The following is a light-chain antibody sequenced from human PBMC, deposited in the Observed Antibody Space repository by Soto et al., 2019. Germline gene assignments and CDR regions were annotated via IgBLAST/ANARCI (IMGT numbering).Light chain of an antibody. CDR1: QSIDSF. Sequence: DIQMTQSPSSLSASVGDRVAVTCRASQSIDSFLNWYQQKPGKAPKLLIFAASTLESGVPSRFSGSGYGTDFTLNISGLQPEDFATYYCQQSYSTPPAFGGGTTVEIK. V-gene: IGKV1-39*01. CDR2: AAS. J-gene: IGKJ4*02. CDR3: QQSYSTPPA.